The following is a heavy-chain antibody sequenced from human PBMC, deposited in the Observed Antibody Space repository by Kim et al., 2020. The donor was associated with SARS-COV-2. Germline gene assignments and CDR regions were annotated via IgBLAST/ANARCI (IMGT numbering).Heavy chain of an antibody. Sequence: SETLSLTCTVSGGSISSSSYYWGWIRQPPGKGLEWIGSIYYSGSTYYNPSLKSRVTISVDTSKNQFSLKLSSVTAADTAVYYCARHSPYRWPHSIGKSDFWSGYLGAFDIWGQGTMVTVSS. CDR1: GGSISSSSYY. V-gene: IGHV4-39*01. CDR2: IYYSGST. J-gene: IGHJ3*02. CDR3: ARHSPYRWPHSIGKSDFWSGYLGAFDI. D-gene: IGHD3-3*01.